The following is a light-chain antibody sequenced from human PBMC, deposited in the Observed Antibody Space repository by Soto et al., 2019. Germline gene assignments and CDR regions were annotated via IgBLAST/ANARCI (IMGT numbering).Light chain of an antibody. V-gene: IGLV2-14*01. CDR2: DVI. J-gene: IGLJ1*01. Sequence: QSALTQPASVSGSPGQSITISCTGTSSDVGAYNYVSWYQQHPGKAPKLVIYDVINRPSGISNRFSGSKSGNTASLTISGLQAEDEADYYCSSYTSSSTPSVFGTGTKLTVL. CDR1: SSDVGAYNY. CDR3: SSYTSSSTPSV.